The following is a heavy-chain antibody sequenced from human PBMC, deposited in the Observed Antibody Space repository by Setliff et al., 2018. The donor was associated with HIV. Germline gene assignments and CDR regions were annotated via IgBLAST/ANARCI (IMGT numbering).Heavy chain of an antibody. CDR3: ARDYDRWFDP. V-gene: IGHV1-46*01. D-gene: IGHD3-9*01. Sequence: ASVKVSCKASGYIFRNHYIHWVRQAPGKGLEWMAMINPENGDTINAQKFQGRITLASDTSTSTVYMELSSLRSEDTAVYYCARDYDRWFDPWGQGTLVTVSS. J-gene: IGHJ5*02. CDR1: GYIFRNHY. CDR2: INPENGDT.